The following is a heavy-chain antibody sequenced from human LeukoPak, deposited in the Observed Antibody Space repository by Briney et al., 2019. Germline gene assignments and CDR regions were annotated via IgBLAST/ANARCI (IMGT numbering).Heavy chain of an antibody. V-gene: IGHV3-21*01. CDR2: ISSSSSYI. CDR1: GFTFSSYS. J-gene: IGHJ3*02. D-gene: IGHD6-13*01. CDR3: AGGAAAANDAFDI. Sequence: GGSLRLSCAASGFTFSSYSMNWVRQAPGKGLEWVSSISSSSSYIYYADSVKGRFTISRGNAKNSLYLQMNSLRAEDTAVYYCAGGAAAANDAFDIWGQGTMVTVSS.